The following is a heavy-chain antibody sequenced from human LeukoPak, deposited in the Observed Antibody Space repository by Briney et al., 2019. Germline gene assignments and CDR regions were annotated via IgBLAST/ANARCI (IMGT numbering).Heavy chain of an antibody. CDR3: ARKDWNDVRAFDI. Sequence: PSETLSLTCAVSGGSIRSRNRWSWVRPPPGKGLEWIGEVHQSGSTNYNPSLKSRVTISVDKSKNQFSLKLSSVTAADTAVYYCARKDWNDVRAFDIWGQGTMVTVSS. D-gene: IGHD1-1*01. CDR1: GGSIRSRNR. J-gene: IGHJ3*02. V-gene: IGHV4-4*02. CDR2: VHQSGST.